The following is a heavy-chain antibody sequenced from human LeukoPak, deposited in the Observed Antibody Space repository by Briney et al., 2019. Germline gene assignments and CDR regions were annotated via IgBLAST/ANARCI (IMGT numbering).Heavy chain of an antibody. J-gene: IGHJ4*02. CDR3: VKEAGYTSGWYSD. CDR2: ISNNGYNT. D-gene: IGHD6-19*01. Sequence: GGSLRLSCSASGFTFGSCAMHWVRQAPGKGLEYVSAISNNGYNTYYADSVKGRFTISRDNSKNTLYLQMSSLSAEDTAAYYCVKEAGYTSGWYSDWGRGTLVTVSS. CDR1: GFTFGSCA. V-gene: IGHV3-64D*06.